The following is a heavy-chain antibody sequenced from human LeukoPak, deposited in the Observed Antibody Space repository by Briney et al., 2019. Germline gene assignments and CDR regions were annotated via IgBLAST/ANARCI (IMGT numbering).Heavy chain of an antibody. CDR2: ISGSGGST. CDR3: AKAHCSPTSCSRIDY. CDR1: GSTFSTCA. Sequence: GGSLRLSRAASGSTFSTCAMGWVRQAPGKGLGWVSAISGSGGSTFYADSVKGRFTISRDNSKNTVYLQMSGLRAEDTALYYCAKAHCSPTSCSRIDYWGQGTLVTVSS. J-gene: IGHJ4*02. V-gene: IGHV3-23*01. D-gene: IGHD2-2*01.